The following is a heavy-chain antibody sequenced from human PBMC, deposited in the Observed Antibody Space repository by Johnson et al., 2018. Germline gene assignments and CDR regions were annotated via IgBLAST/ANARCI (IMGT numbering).Heavy chain of an antibody. V-gene: IGHV3-74*02. D-gene: IGHD4-17*01. CDR1: GFTFSDYW. CDR3: ARGLYGDYVGSEYLQH. CDR2: ISPDGSSA. J-gene: IGHJ1*01. Sequence: VQLVESGGGLVQPGGSXRLSCAASGFTFSDYWMQWVRQGPGKGLVWVSRISPDGSSASYPDSVKGRFTISRDNAKNTLYLQMDSLRVEETAGDFCARGLYGDYVGSEYLQHWGQGTLVTVSS.